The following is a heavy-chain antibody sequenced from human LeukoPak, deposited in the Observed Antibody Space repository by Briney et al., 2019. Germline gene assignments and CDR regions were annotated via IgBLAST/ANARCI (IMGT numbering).Heavy chain of an antibody. CDR3: ARRGSTPKRYFDY. Sequence: ASVKVSCKASGYTFTSYGISWVRQAPGQGLEWMGWISAYNGNTNYAQKFQGRVTMTRDTSISTAYMELSRLRSDDTAVYYCARRGSTPKRYFDYWGQETLVTVSS. V-gene: IGHV1-18*01. D-gene: IGHD3-10*01. CDR1: GYTFTSYG. J-gene: IGHJ4*02. CDR2: ISAYNGNT.